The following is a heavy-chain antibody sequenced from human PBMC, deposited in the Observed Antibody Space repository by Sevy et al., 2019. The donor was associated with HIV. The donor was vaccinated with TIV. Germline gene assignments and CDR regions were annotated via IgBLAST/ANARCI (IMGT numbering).Heavy chain of an antibody. D-gene: IGHD3-16*01. CDR1: GFIFSNYA. J-gene: IGHJ4*02. CDR3: ARYWGRDGHSIDY. V-gene: IGHV3-33*01. Sequence: GGSLRLSCATSGFIFSNYAMHWIRQAPGKGLEWVAVIWYDGTDKYYADSVQGRFTISRDNSTNTLYLQMNSLRAEDTAVYYCARYWGRDGHSIDYWGQGTLVTVSS. CDR2: IWYDGTDK.